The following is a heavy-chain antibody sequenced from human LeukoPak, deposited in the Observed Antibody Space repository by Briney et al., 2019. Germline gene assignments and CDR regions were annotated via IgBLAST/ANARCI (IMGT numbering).Heavy chain of an antibody. D-gene: IGHD3-16*02. Sequence: SETLSLTCTVSGGSISSYYWSWIRQPPGKGLEWIGYIYYSGSTNYNPSLKSRVTISVDTSKNQFSLKLSSVTAADTAVYYCARAGGLRLGELSFFDCWGQGTLVTVSS. CDR1: GGSISSYY. CDR2: IYYSGST. V-gene: IGHV4-59*01. J-gene: IGHJ4*02. CDR3: ARAGGLRLGELSFFDC.